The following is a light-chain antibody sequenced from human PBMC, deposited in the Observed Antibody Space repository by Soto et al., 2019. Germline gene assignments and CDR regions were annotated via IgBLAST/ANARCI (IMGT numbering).Light chain of an antibody. CDR1: QGIGSW. J-gene: IGKJ4*01. CDR2: GAS. Sequence: DIQMTQSPSSVSASVGDRVTITCRASQGIGSWLAWYQQKPGKAPKLLIYGASSLQTGVPSRFSGTGSGTDCTLTISSLHPEDFAMYDCQHANTFPVTFGGGTKVEIK. V-gene: IGKV1-12*01. CDR3: QHANTFPVT.